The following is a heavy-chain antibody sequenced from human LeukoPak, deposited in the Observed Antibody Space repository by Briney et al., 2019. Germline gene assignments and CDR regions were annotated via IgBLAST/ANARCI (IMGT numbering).Heavy chain of an antibody. D-gene: IGHD3-10*01. J-gene: IGHJ4*02. V-gene: IGHV3-64D*09. CDR3: VKDIHYYGSGNYYNGYFDY. Sequence: GGSLRLSCSASGFGFSNYAMHWGRQAPGKGLEYVSAISSNGGSTYYADSVKGRFTISRDNSKNTLYLQVSSLRAEDTAVYYCVKDIHYYGSGNYYNGYFDYWGQGTLVTVSS. CDR2: ISSNGGST. CDR1: GFGFSNYA.